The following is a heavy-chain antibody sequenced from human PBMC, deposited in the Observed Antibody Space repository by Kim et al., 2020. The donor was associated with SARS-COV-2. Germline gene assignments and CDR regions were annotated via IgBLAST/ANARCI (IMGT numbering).Heavy chain of an antibody. CDR3: TRHDGGGSSWNLFDS. CDR2: IYPDDSDT. V-gene: IGHV5-51*01. J-gene: IGHJ4*02. CDR1: GYSFTSYW. Sequence: GESLKISCKGSGYSFTSYWIGWVRQMPGKGLEWMGIIYPDDSDTRYSPSFQGQVTISADKSISTAYLQWSRLKASDTAMYYCTRHDGGGSSWNLFDSWGQGTLITVSS. D-gene: IGHD6-13*01.